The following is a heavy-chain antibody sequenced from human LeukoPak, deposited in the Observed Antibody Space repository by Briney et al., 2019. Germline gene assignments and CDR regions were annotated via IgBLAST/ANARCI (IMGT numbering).Heavy chain of an antibody. CDR1: GGSISSYY. Sequence: SETLSLTCTVSGGSISSYYWSWIRQPAGKGLEWIGRIYTSGSTNYNPSLKSRVTMSVDTSKNQFSLKLSSVTAADTAVYYCARASYYDSSGYSYFDYWGQGTLVTVPS. CDR3: ARASYYDSSGYSYFDY. V-gene: IGHV4-4*07. CDR2: IYTSGST. J-gene: IGHJ4*02. D-gene: IGHD3-22*01.